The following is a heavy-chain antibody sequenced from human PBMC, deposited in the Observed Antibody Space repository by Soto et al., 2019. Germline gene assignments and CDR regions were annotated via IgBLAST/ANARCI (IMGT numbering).Heavy chain of an antibody. D-gene: IGHD2-15*01. Sequence: GGSLRLSCAASGFTFSNYGMSWVRQAPGKGLEWVSAITGTDGTTYYADSVKGRFTISRDNSKNTLYLLMNSLRAEDTAIYYCAKCTALGCYSQFDPWGQGTQVTVSS. CDR3: AKCTALGCYSQFDP. CDR2: ITGTDGTT. CDR1: GFTFSNYG. J-gene: IGHJ5*02. V-gene: IGHV3-23*01.